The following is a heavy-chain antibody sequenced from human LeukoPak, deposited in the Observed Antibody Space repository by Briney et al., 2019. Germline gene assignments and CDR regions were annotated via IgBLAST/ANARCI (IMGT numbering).Heavy chain of an antibody. CDR2: ISPNSGGT. V-gene: IGHV1-2*02. Sequence: ASVKVSCKASGYTFTGYYMHWVRQAPGQGLEWMGWISPNSGGTNYAQKFQGRVTMTRDTSISTAYMELSRLRSDDTAVYYCARVVRATMIVVVVNKRAKSDAFDIWGQGTMVTVSS. D-gene: IGHD3-22*01. CDR3: ARVVRATMIVVVVNKRAKSDAFDI. J-gene: IGHJ3*02. CDR1: GYTFTGYY.